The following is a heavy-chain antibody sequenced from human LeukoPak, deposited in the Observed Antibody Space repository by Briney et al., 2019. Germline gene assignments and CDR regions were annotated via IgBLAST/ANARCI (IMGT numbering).Heavy chain of an antibody. CDR2: VDPEDGET. J-gene: IGHJ3*02. V-gene: IGHV1-69-2*01. Sequence: ASVRVSCKASGYTFTDHYMHWVQQAPGKGLEWMGRVDPEDGETIYAEKFQGRVTITADTSTDTAYMELSSLRSEDTAVYYCAIITVTNAFDIWGQGTMVTVSS. CDR3: AIITVTNAFDI. CDR1: GYTFTDHY. D-gene: IGHD4-17*01.